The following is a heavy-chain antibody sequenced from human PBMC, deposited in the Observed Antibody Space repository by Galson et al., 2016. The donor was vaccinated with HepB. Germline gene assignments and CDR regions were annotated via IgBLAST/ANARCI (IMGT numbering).Heavy chain of an antibody. CDR1: GYIFTELS. J-gene: IGHJ4*02. V-gene: IGHV1-24*01. D-gene: IGHD3/OR15-3a*01. CDR3: ATDIMVVRPFEPTGSQY. Sequence: SVKVSCKVSGYIFTELSMQWVRQAPGKGLEWMGGFDPEDGQMIYAQKFQGRVTMTGDTSTDTVFMELSSLRSEDTTVYYCATDIMVVRPFEPTGSQYWGPGTLVVVTS. CDR2: FDPEDGQM.